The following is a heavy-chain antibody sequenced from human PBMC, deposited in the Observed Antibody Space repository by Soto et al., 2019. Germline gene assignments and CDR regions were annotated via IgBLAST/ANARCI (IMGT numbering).Heavy chain of an antibody. CDR3: ARAPSGITMVRGVIDY. CDR1: GYTFTGYY. CDR2: INPNSGGT. J-gene: IGHJ4*02. D-gene: IGHD3-10*01. V-gene: IGHV1-2*02. Sequence: QVQLVQSGAEVKKPGASVKVSCKASGYTFTGYYMHWVRQAPGQGLEWMGWINPNSGGTNYAQKFQGRVTMTRDTSISTAYMELSRLRSDDTAVYYGARAPSGITMVRGVIDYWGQGTLVTVSS.